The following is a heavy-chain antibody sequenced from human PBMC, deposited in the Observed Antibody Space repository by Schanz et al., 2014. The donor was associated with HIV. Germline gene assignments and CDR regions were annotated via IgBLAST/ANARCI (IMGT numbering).Heavy chain of an antibody. Sequence: EVQLLESGGGLVQPGGSLRLSCAASGFTFSSYAMNWVRQAPGKGLEWVSSISRSSTYISYSDSVKGRFTISRDNAKNSLYLQMNSLRAEDTAVYYCARELGGVGATRFDYWGQGTQVTVSS. CDR2: ISRSSTYI. CDR3: ARELGGVGATRFDY. D-gene: IGHD1-26*01. J-gene: IGHJ4*02. V-gene: IGHV3-21*06. CDR1: GFTFSSYA.